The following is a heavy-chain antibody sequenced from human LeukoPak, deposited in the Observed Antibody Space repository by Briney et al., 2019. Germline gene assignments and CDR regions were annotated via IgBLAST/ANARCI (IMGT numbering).Heavy chain of an antibody. CDR3: ARGPDCGGISNCNGRPGWFDS. CDR2: ISSSGYT. J-gene: IGHJ5*01. D-gene: IGHD2-21*01. Sequence: GGSLRLSCAASGFTFSDYYMTWIRQAPGKGLEWVSYISSSGYTNYADSVKGRFTISRDNAKNSLYLQINSLRAEDTAVYFCARGPDCGGISNCNGRPGWFDSWGQGAPVTVSS. CDR1: GFTFSDYY. V-gene: IGHV3-11*05.